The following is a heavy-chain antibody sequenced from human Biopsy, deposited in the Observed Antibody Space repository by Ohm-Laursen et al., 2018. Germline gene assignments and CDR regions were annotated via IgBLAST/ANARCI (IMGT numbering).Heavy chain of an antibody. J-gene: IGHJ3*01. CDR2: FSEGGST. CDR3: ARLYRLDDYWNDDPPDAFDV. V-gene: IGHV4-59*01. CDR1: VWSFRGYY. Sequence: SANPFLPLAAHVWSFRGYYLGWVRQSPGGGLGWVGSFSEGGSTPYNPSLRGRVTISVDASKNQFSLKLSSVTAADTAVFFCARLYRLDDYWNDDPPDAFDVWAQGTMVTVSS. D-gene: IGHD3-3*01.